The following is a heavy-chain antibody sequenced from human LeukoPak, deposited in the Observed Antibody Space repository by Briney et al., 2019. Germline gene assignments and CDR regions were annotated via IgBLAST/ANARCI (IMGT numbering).Heavy chain of an antibody. Sequence: PSQTLSLTCTVSGGSISSGDYYWSWIRQPPGKGLEWIGEINHSGSTNYNPSLKSRVTISVDTSKNQFSLKLSSVTAADTAVYYCARVRVLRLGELSLYRNSQRGTDYFDYWGQGTLVTVSS. CDR1: GGSISSGDYY. D-gene: IGHD3-16*02. J-gene: IGHJ4*02. CDR3: ARVRVLRLGELSLYRNSQRGTDYFDY. V-gene: IGHV4-30-4*01. CDR2: INHSGST.